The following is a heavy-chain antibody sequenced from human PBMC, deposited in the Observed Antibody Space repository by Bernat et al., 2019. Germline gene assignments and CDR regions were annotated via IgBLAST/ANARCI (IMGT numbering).Heavy chain of an antibody. V-gene: IGHV5-10-1*03. CDR2: IDPSDSYT. CDR3: ARQGNSLNWFDP. D-gene: IGHD4-23*01. CDR1: GYSFTSYW. J-gene: IGHJ5*02. Sequence: EVQLVQSGAEVKKPGESLRISCKGSGYSFTSYWISWVRQMPGKGLEWMGRIDPSDSYTNYSPSFQGHVTISADKSISTAYLRWSSLKASDTAMYYCARQGNSLNWFDPWGQGTLVTVSS.